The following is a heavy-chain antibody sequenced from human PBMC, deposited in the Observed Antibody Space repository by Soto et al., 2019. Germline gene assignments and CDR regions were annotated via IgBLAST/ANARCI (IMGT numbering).Heavy chain of an antibody. CDR3: ARDGGVVVAAAFDY. V-gene: IGHV1-46*01. D-gene: IGHD2-15*01. CDR1: GYTFSSYY. CDR2: INPSGGYT. J-gene: IGHJ4*02. Sequence: ASVKVSCKASGYTFSSYYMNWVRQAPGQGLEWLGIINPSGGYTTYAQRFLGRVTMTSDTSTSTVHMELSSLRSEDTAVYYCARDGGVVVAAAFDYWGQGTLVTVSS.